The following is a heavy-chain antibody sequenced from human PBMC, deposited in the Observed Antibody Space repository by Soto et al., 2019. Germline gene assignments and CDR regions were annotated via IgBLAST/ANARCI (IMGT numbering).Heavy chain of an antibody. CDR2: IYHSGST. D-gene: IGHD6-19*01. CDR3: ASAGGLGAVAADY. V-gene: IGHV4-30-2*01. CDR1: GGSISSGGYS. J-gene: IGHJ4*02. Sequence: QLQLQESGSGLVKPSQILSLTCAVSGGSISSGGYSWSWIRQPPGKGLEWIGYIYHSGSTYYNPSLKSRVTISVDRSKNQFSLKLSSVTAADTDVYYCASAGGLGAVAADYWGQGTLVTVS.